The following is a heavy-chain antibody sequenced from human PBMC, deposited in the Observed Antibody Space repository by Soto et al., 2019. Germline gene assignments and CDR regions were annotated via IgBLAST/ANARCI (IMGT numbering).Heavy chain of an antibody. D-gene: IGHD6-13*01. CDR1: GGTFSSYA. CDR3: ARDCRGLLGAAAAFFDI. Sequence: QVQLVQSGAEVKKPGSSVKVSCKASGGTFSSYAISWVRQAPGQGLEWMGGIIPIFGTANYAQKFQGRVTITADESTSTAYMELSSLRSEDTAVYYCARDCRGLLGAAAAFFDIWGQGTMVTVSS. J-gene: IGHJ3*02. CDR2: IIPIFGTA. V-gene: IGHV1-69*12.